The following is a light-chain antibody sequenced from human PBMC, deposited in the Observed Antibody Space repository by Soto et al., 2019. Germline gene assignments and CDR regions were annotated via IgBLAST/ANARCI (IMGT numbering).Light chain of an antibody. CDR3: QQHNTWPIT. CDR1: QSVRSDY. Sequence: EIVLTQSPGTLSLSPGERATLSCRASQSVRSDYLAWYQQKPGQAPRLHIYGASTRATGIPDRFTGSGSGTDFTLTISRLEPEDFAVYSCQQHNTWPITFGQGTRLEIK. J-gene: IGKJ5*01. V-gene: IGKV3D-20*02. CDR2: GAS.